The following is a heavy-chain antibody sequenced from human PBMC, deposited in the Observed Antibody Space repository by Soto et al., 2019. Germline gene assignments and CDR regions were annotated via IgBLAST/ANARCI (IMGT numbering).Heavy chain of an antibody. CDR3: ARASYFSEKTAYYAKSFKWFDP. Sequence: GGSLRLSCAASGFTFSGSEMHWVRQAPGKGLEWVAFISYDGDNKFYADSVKGRFTVSRDNSRNTLHLQMDSLRPEDTAVYYCARASYFSEKTAYYAKSFKWFDPWGQGTLVTVSS. CDR2: ISYDGDNK. D-gene: IGHD3-9*01. V-gene: IGHV3-30*14. CDR1: GFTFSGSE. J-gene: IGHJ5*02.